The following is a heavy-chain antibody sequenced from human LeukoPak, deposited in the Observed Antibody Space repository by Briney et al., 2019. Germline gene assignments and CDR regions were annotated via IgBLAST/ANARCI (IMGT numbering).Heavy chain of an antibody. V-gene: IGHV1-24*01. Sequence: ASVKVSCKLSGYTGIELSMNWVRQAPGKGLEWLGGFVPADAETVYAQKFQGSVTMTEDTSTETAYMELSRLTSEDTAVYYCATHTIVGVETYGFPIWGRGTLVTVSS. CDR2: FVPADAET. CDR3: ATHTIVGVETYGFPI. D-gene: IGHD3-3*01. CDR1: GYTGIELS. J-gene: IGHJ3*02.